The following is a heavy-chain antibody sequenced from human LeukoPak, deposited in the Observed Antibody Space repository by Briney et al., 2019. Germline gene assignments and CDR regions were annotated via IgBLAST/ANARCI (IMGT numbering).Heavy chain of an antibody. CDR3: ARDIPMVRGVIMRGSGMDV. V-gene: IGHV4-31*03. CDR1: GGSISSGGYY. CDR2: IYYSGST. J-gene: IGHJ6*02. Sequence: SQTLSLTCIVSGGSISSGGYYWSWIRQHPGKGLEWIGYIYYSGSTYYNPSLKSRVTISVDMSKNQFSLKLSSVTAADTAVYYCARDIPMVRGVIMRGSGMDVWGQGTTVTVSS. D-gene: IGHD3-10*01.